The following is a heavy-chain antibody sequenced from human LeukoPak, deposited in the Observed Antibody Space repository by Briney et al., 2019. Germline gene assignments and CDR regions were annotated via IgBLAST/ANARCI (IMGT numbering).Heavy chain of an antibody. Sequence: GGSLRLSCAASAFTFSDSWMSWVRQAPGKGLEWVANINPDGSAQHYVDSVRGRFTISRDNARSLVYLQVNSLRAEDTAVYYCAKDFGTTGTQHFWGQGTLVTVSS. D-gene: IGHD1-1*01. CDR3: AKDFGTTGTQHF. CDR2: INPDGSAQ. J-gene: IGHJ4*02. V-gene: IGHV3-7*03. CDR1: AFTFSDSW.